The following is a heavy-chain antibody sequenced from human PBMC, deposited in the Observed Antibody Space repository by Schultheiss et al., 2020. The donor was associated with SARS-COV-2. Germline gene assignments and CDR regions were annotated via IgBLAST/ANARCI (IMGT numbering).Heavy chain of an antibody. D-gene: IGHD6-13*01. CDR3: ARGRAGDSSIRSPVMDV. J-gene: IGHJ6*02. Sequence: SETLSLTCAVYGGSFSGYFWTWIRQSPGKGLEWIGEVNHSGNTNYNPSLKSRVTISVDTSKHQFSLRLRSATAADTAVYYCARGRAGDSSIRSPVMDVWGQGTTVTVSS. CDR1: GGSFSGYF. V-gene: IGHV4-34*01. CDR2: VNHSGNT.